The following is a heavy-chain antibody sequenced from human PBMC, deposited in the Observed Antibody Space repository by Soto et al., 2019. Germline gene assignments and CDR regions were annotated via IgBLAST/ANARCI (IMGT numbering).Heavy chain of an antibody. V-gene: IGHV3-33*01. Sequence: QVQLAESGGGVVQPGRSLRLSCAATGFTFSNYGMHWVRQAPGKGLEWVAGLLRDGRDQKYEDTMKGRFTISRDNSENTLYLHMNSLRAEDTAVYYFARDDDYPYSAFDYWGQGTLVTVSS. CDR1: GFTFSNYG. D-gene: IGHD4-17*01. J-gene: IGHJ4*02. CDR3: ARDDDYPYSAFDY. CDR2: LLRDGRDQ.